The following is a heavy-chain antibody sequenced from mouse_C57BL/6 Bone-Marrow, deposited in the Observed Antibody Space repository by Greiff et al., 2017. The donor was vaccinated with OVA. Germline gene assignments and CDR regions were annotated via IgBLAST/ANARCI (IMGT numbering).Heavy chain of an antibody. J-gene: IGHJ2*01. CDR3: ARGPSNWDDYFDY. CDR2: SRNKANDYTT. Sequence: EVKLVESGGGLVQSGRSLRLSCATSGFTFSDFYMEWVRQAPGKGLEWIAASRNKANDYTTEYSASVKGRFIVSRDTSQSILYLQMNALRAEDTAIYYCARGPSNWDDYFDYWGQGTTLTVSS. D-gene: IGHD4-1*01. CDR1: GFTFSDFY. V-gene: IGHV7-1*01.